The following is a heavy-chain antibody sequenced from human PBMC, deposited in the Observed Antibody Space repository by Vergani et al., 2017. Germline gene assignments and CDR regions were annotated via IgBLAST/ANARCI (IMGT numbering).Heavy chain of an antibody. J-gene: IGHJ6*03. CDR3: ARVYCRGRSCAGTDYFYNIDV. D-gene: IGHD3-10*01. Sequence: EVQLVQSGAEVKKPGESLKISCEGSGYTFTDYWVGWVRQKPGKGLEWMGVVYARDSITRYSLSFEGQVTISADKSINTAYLEWDSLRASDSAMDYCARVYCRGRSCAGTDYFYNIDVWGKGTTGTVS. CDR1: GYTFTDYW. CDR2: VYARDSIT. V-gene: IGHV5-51*01.